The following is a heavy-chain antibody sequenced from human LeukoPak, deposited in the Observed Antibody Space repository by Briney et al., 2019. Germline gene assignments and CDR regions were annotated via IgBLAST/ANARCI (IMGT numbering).Heavy chain of an antibody. CDR1: GGTFSSYA. CDR2: IIPIFGTA. CDR3: ARGDSLYHNAMDV. Sequence: ASVKVSCKASGGTFSSYAISWVRQAPGQGLEWMGGIIPIFGTANYAQKFQGRVTITADESTSTAYMELSSLRSEDTAVYYCARGDSLYHNAMDVWGQGTSVTVSS. V-gene: IGHV1-69*13. D-gene: IGHD3-16*02. J-gene: IGHJ6*02.